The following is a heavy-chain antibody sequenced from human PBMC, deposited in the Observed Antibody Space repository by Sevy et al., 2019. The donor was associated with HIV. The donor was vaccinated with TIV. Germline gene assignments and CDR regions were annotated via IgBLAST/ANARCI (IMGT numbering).Heavy chain of an antibody. CDR3: AKGHRYCSSTSCYLNNYFDY. D-gene: IGHD2-2*01. CDR1: GFTFSSYG. J-gene: IGHJ4*02. CDR2: ISYDGSNK. V-gene: IGHV3-30*18. Sequence: GGSLRLSCAASGFTFSSYGMHWVRQAPGKGLEWAAVISYDGSNKYYADSVKGRFTISRDNSKNTLYLQMNSLRAEDTVVYYCAKGHRYCSSTSCYLNNYFDYWGQGTLVTVSS.